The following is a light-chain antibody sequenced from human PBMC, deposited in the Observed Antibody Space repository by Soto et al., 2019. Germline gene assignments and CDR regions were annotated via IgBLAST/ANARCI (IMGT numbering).Light chain of an antibody. CDR1: SGSVSTSYY. CDR2: STN. V-gene: IGLV8-61*01. Sequence: QTVVTQEPSFSVSPGGTVTLTCGLSSGSVSTSYYPSWYQQTPGQAPRTLIYSTNTRSSGVPDRFSGSILGNKAALTITGAQADDESDYYCVLYMGGGISMFGGGTKLTVL. J-gene: IGLJ3*02. CDR3: VLYMGGGISM.